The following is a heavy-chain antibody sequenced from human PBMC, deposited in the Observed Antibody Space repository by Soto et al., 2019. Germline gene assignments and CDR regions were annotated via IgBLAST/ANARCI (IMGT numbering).Heavy chain of an antibody. D-gene: IGHD2-2*01. CDR3: ARTGIVVVPAATMGYYYGMDV. CDR2: IYHSGST. J-gene: IGHJ6*02. CDR1: GGSISSSNW. Sequence: SETLSLTCAVSGGSISSSNWWSWVRQPPGKGLEWIGEIYHSGSTNYNPSLKSRVTISVDKSKNQFSLKLGSVTAADTAVYYCARTGIVVVPAATMGYYYGMDVWGQGTTVTVSS. V-gene: IGHV4-4*02.